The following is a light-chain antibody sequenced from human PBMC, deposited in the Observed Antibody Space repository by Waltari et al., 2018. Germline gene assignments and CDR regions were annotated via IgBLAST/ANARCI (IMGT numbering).Light chain of an antibody. CDR2: DAS. V-gene: IGKV1-33*01. J-gene: IGKJ2*01. CDR1: QDISNY. CDR3: QQFGNLPYT. Sequence: DVQMTQSPSSLSASIGDRVPLTCQASQDISNYLNWFQQRPGKVPKLLIYDASGLETGVPSRFSGSGFGTDFTLTISSLQPEDIATYYCQQFGNLPYTFGQGTKLEIK.